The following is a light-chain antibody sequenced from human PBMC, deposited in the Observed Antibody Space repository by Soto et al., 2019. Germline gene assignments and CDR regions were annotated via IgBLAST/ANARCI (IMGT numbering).Light chain of an antibody. Sequence: QSVVTQAPSVSGTPGQRVTISCSGSSSNIGSNTVNWYQQLPGTAPKHLIFSNNQRPSGVPDRFSGSKSGTSASLAISGLQPEDEADYYCAAWDDSLSWVFGGGTKLTVL. V-gene: IGLV1-44*01. CDR2: SNN. CDR3: AAWDDSLSWV. J-gene: IGLJ3*02. CDR1: SSNIGSNT.